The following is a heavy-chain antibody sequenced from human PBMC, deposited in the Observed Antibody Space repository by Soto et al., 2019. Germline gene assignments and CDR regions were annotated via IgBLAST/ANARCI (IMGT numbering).Heavy chain of an antibody. D-gene: IGHD3-9*01. CDR2: IYYSGST. Sequence: SETLSLTCTVSGGSISSYYWSWIRQPPGKGLEWIGYIYYSGSTNYNPSLKSRVTISVDTSKNQFSLKLSSVTAADTAVYYCARRLTELDWRNNWFDPWGQGTLVTVSS. J-gene: IGHJ5*02. CDR1: GGSISSYY. CDR3: ARRLTELDWRNNWFDP. V-gene: IGHV4-59*08.